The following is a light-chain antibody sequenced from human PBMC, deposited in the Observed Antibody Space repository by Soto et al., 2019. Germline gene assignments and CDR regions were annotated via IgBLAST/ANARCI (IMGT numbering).Light chain of an antibody. Sequence: QSALAQPPSASGSPGQSVTISCAGTSSDVGGYNYVSWYQLQPGKAPKLIIYEVTKRPSGVPDRFSGSKSGNTASLTVSGLQTEDEADYHCCSYAGSNTVVFGGGTKLTVL. J-gene: IGLJ2*01. CDR3: CSYAGSNTVV. V-gene: IGLV2-8*01. CDR1: SSDVGGYNY. CDR2: EVT.